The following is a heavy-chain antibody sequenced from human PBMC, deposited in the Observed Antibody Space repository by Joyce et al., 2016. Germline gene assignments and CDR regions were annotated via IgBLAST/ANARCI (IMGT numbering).Heavy chain of an antibody. CDR3: ARDFSMIIDVFEL. V-gene: IGHV4-39*07. Sequence: QVQLQESGPGLVKPSETLSLTCTVSGDSINNGDYYWAWLRQPPGKGLEWMGSLQEATTTYYNPSLKSRMFMSVDTSKNQFSLKVDSVTAADTAVYYCARDFSMIIDVFELWGLGTLVTVSS. J-gene: IGHJ3*01. D-gene: IGHD3-22*01. CDR2: LQEATTT. CDR1: GDSINNGDYY.